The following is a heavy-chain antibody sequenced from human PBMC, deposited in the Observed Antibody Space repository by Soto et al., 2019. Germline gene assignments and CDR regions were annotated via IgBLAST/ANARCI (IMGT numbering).Heavy chain of an antibody. D-gene: IGHD3-22*01. CDR1: GGSISSGDYY. V-gene: IGHV4-30-4*02. Sequence: SETLSLTCTVSGGSISSGDYYWIWIRQPPGKGLEWIGYIYYSGSTYYNPSLKSRVTISVDTSKNQFSLKLSSVTAADTAVYYCASGRPSLPDSSGYYYTGGYGYFDYWGQGTLVTVSS. CDR2: IYYSGST. CDR3: ASGRPSLPDSSGYYYTGGYGYFDY. J-gene: IGHJ4*02.